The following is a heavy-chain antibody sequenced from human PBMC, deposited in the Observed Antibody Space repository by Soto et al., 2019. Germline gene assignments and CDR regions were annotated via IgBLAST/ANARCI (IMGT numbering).Heavy chain of an antibody. CDR1: GFTFSSYG. CDR2: ISYDGSNK. J-gene: IGHJ4*02. D-gene: IGHD3-16*01. Sequence: QVQLVESGGGVVQPGRSLRLSCAASGFTFSSYGMHWVRQAPGKGLEWVAVISYDGSNKYYADSVEGRFTISRDNSKNTLYLQMNSLRAEDTAVYYCAKVGWGYWGQGTLVTVSS. V-gene: IGHV3-30*18. CDR3: AKVGWGY.